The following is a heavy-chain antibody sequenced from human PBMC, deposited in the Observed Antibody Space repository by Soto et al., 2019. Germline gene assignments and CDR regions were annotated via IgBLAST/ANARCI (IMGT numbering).Heavy chain of an antibody. D-gene: IGHD6-13*01. CDR1: GFSLSNARMG. J-gene: IGHJ6*02. CDR2: IFSNDEK. CDR3: ARIPRYSSSWYGMDV. V-gene: IGHV2-26*01. Sequence: QVTLKESGPVLVKPTETLTLTCTVSGFSLSNARMGVSWIRQPPGKALEWLAHIFSNDEKSYSTSLKSRLTIXXDXFXXQVVLTMTNMDPVDTATYYCARIPRYSSSWYGMDVWGQGTTVTVSS.